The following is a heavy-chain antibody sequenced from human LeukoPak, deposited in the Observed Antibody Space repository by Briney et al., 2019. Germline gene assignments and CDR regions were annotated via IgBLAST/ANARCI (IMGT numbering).Heavy chain of an antibody. CDR3: GRDQYGSGSYYNRWFDP. D-gene: IGHD3-10*01. CDR1: GYTFTSYY. Sequence: ASVKVSCKASGYTFTSYYMHWVRQAPGQGLEWMGIINPSGGSTSYAQKFQGRVTMTRDTSTSTVCMELSSLRSEDTAVYYCGRDQYGSGSYYNRWFDPWGQGTLVTVSS. CDR2: INPSGGST. V-gene: IGHV1-46*01. J-gene: IGHJ5*02.